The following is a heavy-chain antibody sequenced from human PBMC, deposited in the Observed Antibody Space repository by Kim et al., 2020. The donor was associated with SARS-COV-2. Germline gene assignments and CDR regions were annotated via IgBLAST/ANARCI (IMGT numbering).Heavy chain of an antibody. J-gene: IGHJ3*02. CDR2: ISWNSGSI. CDR3: AKTVDYGDYADAFDI. V-gene: IGHV3-9*01. Sequence: GGSLRLSCAASGFTFDDYAMHWVRQAPGKGLEWVSGISWNSGSIGYADSVKGRFTISRDNAKNSLYLQMNSLRAEDTALYYCAKTVDYGDYADAFDICG. D-gene: IGHD4-17*01. CDR1: GFTFDDYA.